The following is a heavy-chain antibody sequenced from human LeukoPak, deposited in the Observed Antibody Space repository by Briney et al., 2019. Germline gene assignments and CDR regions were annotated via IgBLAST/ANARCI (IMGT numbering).Heavy chain of an antibody. CDR1: GGSISSYY. Sequence: PSETLSLTCTVSGGSISSYYWSWIRQPPGKGLEWIGYIYYSGSTNYNPSLKGRVTISVDTSKNQFSLKLSSVTAADTAVYYCARHRYSSSWYVINYFDYWGQGTLVTVSS. J-gene: IGHJ4*02. CDR2: IYYSGST. V-gene: IGHV4-59*08. CDR3: ARHRYSSSWYVINYFDY. D-gene: IGHD6-13*01.